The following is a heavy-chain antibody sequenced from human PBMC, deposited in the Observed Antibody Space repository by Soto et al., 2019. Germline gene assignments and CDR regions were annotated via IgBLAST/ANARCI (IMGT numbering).Heavy chain of an antibody. J-gene: IGHJ5*02. CDR2: ISSYSTTI. Sequence: GGSLRLSCAASGFTFSSYAMSWVRQAPGKGLEWVSYISSYSTTIYYADSVKGRFTISRDNAKNSLYLQMNSLRAEDTAVYYCARDISRYNYGSPGPWGQGTLVTVSS. CDR1: GFTFSSYA. D-gene: IGHD5-18*01. CDR3: ARDISRYNYGSPGP. V-gene: IGHV3-48*04.